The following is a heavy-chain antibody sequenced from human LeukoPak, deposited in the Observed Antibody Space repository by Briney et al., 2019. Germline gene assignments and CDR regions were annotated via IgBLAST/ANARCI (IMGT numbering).Heavy chain of an antibody. CDR1: GFTFDDYA. J-gene: IGHJ4*02. D-gene: IGHD4-17*01. CDR3: AKDADDSGDYVGIDY. Sequence: GRSLRLSCAASGFTFDDYAMHWVRQAPGKGLEWVSGISWNSGSIGYADSLRDRFTIFRDDGENSLYLQINSLRPEDTALYYCAKDADDSGDYVGIDYWGQGILVTVSS. V-gene: IGHV3-9*01. CDR2: ISWNSGSI.